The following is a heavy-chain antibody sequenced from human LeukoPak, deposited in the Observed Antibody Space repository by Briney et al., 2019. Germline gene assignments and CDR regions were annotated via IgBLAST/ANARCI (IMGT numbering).Heavy chain of an antibody. CDR2: IGTTGSYI. D-gene: IGHD3-16*01. Sequence: GGSLRLSCAASGFTFSNYSMNWVRQAPGKGLEWVSSIGTTGSYIFYADSVKGRFTISRDNAKNTLYLQMNSLRAEDTAVYYCATRTSDYDYVWPFDYWGQGTLVTVSS. V-gene: IGHV3-21*01. CDR1: GFTFSNYS. CDR3: ATRTSDYDYVWPFDY. J-gene: IGHJ4*02.